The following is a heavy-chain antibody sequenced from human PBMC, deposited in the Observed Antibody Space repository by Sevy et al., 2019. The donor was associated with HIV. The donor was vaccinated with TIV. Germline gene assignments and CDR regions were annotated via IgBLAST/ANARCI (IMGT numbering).Heavy chain of an antibody. CDR2: ISGSSTTI. CDR3: AREGGYSDQGMDV. J-gene: IGHJ6*02. CDR1: GFTFSSYS. V-gene: IGHV3-48*01. D-gene: IGHD5-12*01. Sequence: GGSLRLSCAASGFTFSSYSMNWVRQAPGKGLEWASYISGSSTTIYYADSVKGRFTISRDNAKNSLYLQMNSVRAEDTAVYYCAREGGYSDQGMDVWGQGTTVTVSS.